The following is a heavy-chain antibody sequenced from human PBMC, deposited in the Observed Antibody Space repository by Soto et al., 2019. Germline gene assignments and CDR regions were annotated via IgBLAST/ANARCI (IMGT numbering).Heavy chain of an antibody. Sequence: QVQLVQAGAEVKKPGSSVKVSCKASGGTFSSYAISWVRQAPGQGLEWMGGIIPIFGTADYAQKFQGRVAITADASSSTADMELSSLRSEGSAVYYWWSAWGTSCYSGMDVWGQGTTVTVSP. D-gene: IGHD7-27*01. CDR3: WSAWGTSCYSGMDV. CDR1: GGTFSSYA. V-gene: IGHV1-69*12. J-gene: IGHJ6*01. CDR2: IIPIFGTA.